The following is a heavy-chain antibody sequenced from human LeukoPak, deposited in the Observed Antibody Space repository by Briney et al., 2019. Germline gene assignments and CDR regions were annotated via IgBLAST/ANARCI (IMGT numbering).Heavy chain of an antibody. J-gene: IGHJ4*02. V-gene: IGHV3-7*01. CDR3: TRNQD. CDR2: IKGDGSEK. Sequence: PGGSLRLSCATSGFTFNRGWMSWVRQAPGKGLEWVANIKGDGSEKYYEDSVKGRFTISRDIAKNSLYLQMNSLRAEDTAVYYCTRNQDWGQGTLVTVSS. CDR1: GFTFNRGW.